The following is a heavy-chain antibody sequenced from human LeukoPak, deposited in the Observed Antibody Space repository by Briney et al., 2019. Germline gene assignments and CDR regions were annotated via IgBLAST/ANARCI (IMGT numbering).Heavy chain of an antibody. Sequence: GGSLRLSCAASGFTFRTYAMHWVRQAPGKGLEWVAVISYDGSNKYKADSVKGRFTISRGNSNNTLYLQMNSLSADDTAVYYCARELHLPGYTSSIDAFDIWGQGTMVTVSS. CDR1: GFTFRTYA. CDR2: ISYDGSNK. D-gene: IGHD6-19*01. V-gene: IGHV3-30*04. J-gene: IGHJ3*02. CDR3: ARELHLPGYTSSIDAFDI.